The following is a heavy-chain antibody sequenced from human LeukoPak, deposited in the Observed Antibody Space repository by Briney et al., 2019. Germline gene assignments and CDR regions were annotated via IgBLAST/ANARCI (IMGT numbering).Heavy chain of an antibody. CDR3: TAEHNTAMVGFDY. CDR1: GFTFSNAW. Sequence: PGGSLRLSCAASGFTFSNAWMSWVRQAPGKGLEWVGRIKSKTDGGTTDYAAPVKGRFTISRDDSKNTLYLQMNSLKTEDTAVYYCTAEHNTAMVGFDYWGQGTLVTVSS. CDR2: IKSKTDGGTT. V-gene: IGHV3-15*01. J-gene: IGHJ4*02. D-gene: IGHD5-18*01.